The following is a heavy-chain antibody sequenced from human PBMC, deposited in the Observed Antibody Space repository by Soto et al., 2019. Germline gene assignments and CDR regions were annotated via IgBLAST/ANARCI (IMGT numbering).Heavy chain of an antibody. CDR2: ISAYNGNT. Sequence: KVSCKASGYTFPSSGISWVRQAPGQGLEWMGWISAYNGNTNYAQKLQGRVTMTTDTSTSTAYMELRSLRSDDTAVYYCARDSLGVVAATNAFDIWGQGTMLPLSS. CDR1: GYTFPSSG. D-gene: IGHD2-15*01. J-gene: IGHJ3*02. CDR3: ARDSLGVVAATNAFDI. V-gene: IGHV1-18*04.